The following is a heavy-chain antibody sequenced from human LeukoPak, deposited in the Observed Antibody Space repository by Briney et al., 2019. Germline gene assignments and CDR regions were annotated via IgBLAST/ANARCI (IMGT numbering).Heavy chain of an antibody. Sequence: PGRSLRLSCAASGFTFSSYGMHCVRQAPGKGLEWVAVISYDGSNKYYADSVKGRFTISRDNSKNTLYLQMNSLRAEDTAVYYCAKPLHGKNCIGACYYGVDVWGQGTTVTVSS. D-gene: IGHD6-25*01. CDR2: ISYDGSNK. CDR1: GFTFSSYG. CDR3: AKPLHGKNCIGACYYGVDV. J-gene: IGHJ6*02. V-gene: IGHV3-30*18.